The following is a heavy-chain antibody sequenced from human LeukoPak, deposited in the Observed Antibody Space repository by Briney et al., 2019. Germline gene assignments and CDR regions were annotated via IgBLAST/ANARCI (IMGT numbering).Heavy chain of an antibody. CDR3: ARVEGFYCSSASCPLDY. J-gene: IGHJ4*02. CDR2: IYYTGST. V-gene: IGHV4-59*01. Sequence: PSETLSLTCTVSSGSITSYYWSWIRQPPGKGLEWIGYIYYTGSTNYNSSLKSRVTISVDTSKNQFSLKLSSVTAADTAVYYCARVEGFYCSSASCPLDYWGQGTLVTVSS. CDR1: SGSITSYY. D-gene: IGHD2-2*01.